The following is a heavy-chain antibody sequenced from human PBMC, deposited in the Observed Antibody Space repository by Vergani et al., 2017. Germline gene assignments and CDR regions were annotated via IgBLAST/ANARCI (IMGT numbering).Heavy chain of an antibody. CDR1: EYSFGNYW. D-gene: IGHD1-1*01. V-gene: IGHV5-51*01. J-gene: IGHJ4*02. CDR3: ARHTTYTDS. Sequence: EVELVQSGPEMRKPGESLKISCKGSEYSFGNYWIGLVRQMPGKGLEWMGIIYPADSDTSYSLSFQGQVTISADKSLSTAFLQWDSLKASDTALYYCARHTTYTDSWGQGTLVTVSS. CDR2: IYPADSDT.